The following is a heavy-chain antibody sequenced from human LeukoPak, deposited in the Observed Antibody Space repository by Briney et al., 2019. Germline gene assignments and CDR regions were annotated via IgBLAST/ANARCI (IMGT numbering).Heavy chain of an antibody. Sequence: ASVKVSCKASGYTFTSYGISWVRQVPGQGLEWMAWISAYSGNTEYAENIQGRVTMTTDTSTSTAYMELRSLRSDDTAVYYCARDAVSTVTAGGIDYWGQGTLVTVSS. J-gene: IGHJ4*02. V-gene: IGHV1-18*01. D-gene: IGHD2-21*02. CDR3: ARDAVSTVTAGGIDY. CDR1: GYTFTSYG. CDR2: ISAYSGNT.